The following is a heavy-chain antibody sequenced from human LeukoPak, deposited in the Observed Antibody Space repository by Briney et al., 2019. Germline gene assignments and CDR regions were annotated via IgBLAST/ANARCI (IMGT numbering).Heavy chain of an antibody. J-gene: IGHJ4*02. Sequence: GGSLRLSCEVSGITFSDYNMSWIRQAPGRGLEWVSYISHNGDTIKYADSVKGRFSISRDNAKNSLYLLMNSLRAEDTGVYYCARCGDGLPCDFDYWGQGTLVTVSS. CDR1: GITFSDYN. D-gene: IGHD3-10*01. CDR3: ARCGDGLPCDFDY. CDR2: ISHNGDTI. V-gene: IGHV3-11*04.